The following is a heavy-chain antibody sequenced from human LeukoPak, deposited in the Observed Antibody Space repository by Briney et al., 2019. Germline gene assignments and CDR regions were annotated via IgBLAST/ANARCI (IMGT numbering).Heavy chain of an antibody. D-gene: IGHD3-22*01. CDR3: ARYDSSGYYTFYFDY. Sequence: ASVKVSCKASGYTFTGYYMHWVRQAPGQGLEWMGWINPNSSGTNYAQKFQGRVTMTRDTSISTAYMELSRLRSDDTAVYYCARYDSSGYYTFYFDYWGQGTLVTVSS. CDR2: INPNSSGT. CDR1: GYTFTGYY. V-gene: IGHV1-2*02. J-gene: IGHJ4*02.